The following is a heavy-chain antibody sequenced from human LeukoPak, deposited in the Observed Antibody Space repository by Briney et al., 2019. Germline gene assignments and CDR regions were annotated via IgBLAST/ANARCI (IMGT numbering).Heavy chain of an antibody. Sequence: PGGSLRLSCAASRFTFSSYSMNWVRQAPGKGLEWVSSISSSSSYIYYADSVKGRFTISRDNAKNSLYLQMNSLRAEDTAVYYCAREAYTYGSGSYDYWGQGTLVTVSS. V-gene: IGHV3-21*01. D-gene: IGHD3-10*01. CDR1: RFTFSSYS. CDR3: AREAYTYGSGSYDY. CDR2: ISSSSSYI. J-gene: IGHJ4*02.